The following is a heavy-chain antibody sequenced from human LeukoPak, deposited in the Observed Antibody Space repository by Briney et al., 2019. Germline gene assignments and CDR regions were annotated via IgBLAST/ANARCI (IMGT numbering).Heavy chain of an antibody. J-gene: IGHJ6*02. Sequence: GGSLRLSRAASGFTFSSYWMSWVRQAPGKGLEWVANIKQDGSEKYYVDSVKGRFTISRDNAKNSLYLQMNSLRAEDTAVYYCARYSSSWYSYYYGMDVWGQGTTVTVSS. CDR2: IKQDGSEK. CDR1: GFTFSSYW. V-gene: IGHV3-7*01. D-gene: IGHD6-13*01. CDR3: ARYSSSWYSYYYGMDV.